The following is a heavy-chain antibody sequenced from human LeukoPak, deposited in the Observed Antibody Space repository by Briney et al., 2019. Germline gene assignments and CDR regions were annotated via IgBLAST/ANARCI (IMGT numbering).Heavy chain of an antibody. CDR3: ARRHDYSNYPDY. CDR2: ISYDGSNK. Sequence: GGSLRLSCAASGFTFSGYAMPGVRKAPGKGRGGVAVISYDGSNKYYADSVKGRFTISRDNSKNTLYLQMNSLRAEDTAVYYCARRHDYSNYPDYWGQGTLVTVSS. V-gene: IGHV3-30*04. CDR1: GFTFSGYA. D-gene: IGHD4-11*01. J-gene: IGHJ4*02.